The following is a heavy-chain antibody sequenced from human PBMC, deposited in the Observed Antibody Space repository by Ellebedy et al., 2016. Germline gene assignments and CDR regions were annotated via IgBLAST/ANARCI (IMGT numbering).Heavy chain of an antibody. D-gene: IGHD6-13*01. CDR3: ARDGIYSRYGMDV. Sequence: SETLSLTXTVSGGSISSYYWSWMRQPPGKGLEWIGYIYYIGSTNYNPSLKSRVTISVATSKNQFSLKLSSVTAADTAVYYCARDGIYSRYGMDVWGQGTTVTVSS. J-gene: IGHJ6*02. CDR2: IYYIGST. V-gene: IGHV4-59*01. CDR1: GGSISSYY.